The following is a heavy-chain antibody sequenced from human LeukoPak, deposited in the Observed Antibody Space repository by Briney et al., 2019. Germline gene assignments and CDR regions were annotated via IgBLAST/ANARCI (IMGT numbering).Heavy chain of an antibody. V-gene: IGHV3-48*03. CDR3: ASDGGRSGY. CDR2: ISSSGSTI. J-gene: IGHJ4*02. D-gene: IGHD4-23*01. CDR1: GFTFSSYE. Sequence: GGSLRLSCAASGFTFSSYEMNWVRQAQGKGLEWVSYISSSGSTIYYADSVKGRFTISRDNAKNSLYLQMNSLSAEDTAVYYCASDGGRSGYWGQGTLVTVSS.